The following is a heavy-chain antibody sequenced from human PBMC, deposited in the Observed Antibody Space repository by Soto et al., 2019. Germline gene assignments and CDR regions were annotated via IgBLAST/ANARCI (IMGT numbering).Heavy chain of an antibody. J-gene: IGHJ4*02. CDR3: ARDPGHSNVILEY. Sequence: GGSLRLSCAVSGFTLSNYFMHWVRQAPGKGLLWVSRINSDGRITTYADSVKGRFTVSRDNVKNTVYLQMNSLRAEDTAVYYCARDPGHSNVILEYWSQGSPVTVSS. CDR2: INSDGRIT. D-gene: IGHD4-4*01. CDR1: GFTLSNYF. V-gene: IGHV3-74*01.